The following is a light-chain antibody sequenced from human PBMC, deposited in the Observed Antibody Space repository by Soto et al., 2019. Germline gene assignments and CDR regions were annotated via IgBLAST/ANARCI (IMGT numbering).Light chain of an antibody. CDR1: GSSIGTNT. CDR3: AAWDGSLNHVL. V-gene: IGLV1-44*01. Sequence: QSVLTQPPSASGTPGQRVTISCSGSGSSIGTNTVNWYRQLPGTAPKRLIYGNNQRPSGVPDRFSGSKSGTSASLAISGLQSEDEAEYYCAAWDGSLNHVLFGGGTQLTVL. J-gene: IGLJ2*01. CDR2: GNN.